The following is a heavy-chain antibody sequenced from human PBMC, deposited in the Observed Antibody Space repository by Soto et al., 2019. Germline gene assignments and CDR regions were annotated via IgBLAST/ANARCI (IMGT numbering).Heavy chain of an antibody. Sequence: QVQLVQSGAEVKKPGDSVKVSCKASGYTLNTYGITWVRQAPGQGLEWMGWIRANNDHTNYLQKLLGRVTMTTDTSTFTAYREPRSLTSNYTAVYYCEIGTYFDNWGQVTLVTVSP. CDR3: EIGTYFDN. CDR2: IRANNDHT. V-gene: IGHV1-18*01. CDR1: GYTLNTYG. J-gene: IGHJ4*02.